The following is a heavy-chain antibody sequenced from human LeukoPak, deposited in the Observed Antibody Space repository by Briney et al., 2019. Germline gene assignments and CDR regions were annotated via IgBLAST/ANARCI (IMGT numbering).Heavy chain of an antibody. D-gene: IGHD3-10*01. CDR1: GGSFSSSSYY. CDR3: ARGFGESEYYYHGMDG. Sequence: KASETLSLTCTASGGSFSSSSYYWGWIRQPPGRGLDWIGTNYYAGGTYYNPSLKRRVTISVDTSKNQVSLRLSSVTAADTAVYYCARGFGESEYYYHGMDGWGQGTTVTVSS. V-gene: IGHV4-39*01. CDR2: NYYAGGT. J-gene: IGHJ6*02.